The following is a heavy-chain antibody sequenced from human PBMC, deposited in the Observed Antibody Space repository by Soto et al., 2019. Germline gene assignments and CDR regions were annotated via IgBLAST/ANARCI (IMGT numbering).Heavy chain of an antibody. V-gene: IGHV4-30-2*01. J-gene: IGHJ4*02. Sequence: QLQLQESGSGLVKPSQTLSLTCAVSGGSISSGGYSWSWIRQPPGKGLEWIGYIYHSGSTYYNPSLKSRVTISVDRSKNQFSLKLSSVTAADTAVYYCARVAFSGYGYYFDYWGQGTLVTVSS. CDR2: IYHSGST. CDR3: ARVAFSGYGYYFDY. D-gene: IGHD3-16*01. CDR1: GGSISSGGYS.